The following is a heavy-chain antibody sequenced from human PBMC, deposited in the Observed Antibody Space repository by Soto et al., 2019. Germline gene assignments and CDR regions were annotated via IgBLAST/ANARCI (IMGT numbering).Heavy chain of an antibody. D-gene: IGHD1-20*01. Sequence: SVKVCCKASGGTFSSYAIRWVRQAPGQGLEWMGGIIPIFGTANYAQKFQGRVTITADKSTSTAYMELSSLRSEDTAVYYCARPGIRSYYFDYWGQGTQGTVSS. CDR3: ARPGIRSYYFDY. J-gene: IGHJ4*02. CDR2: IIPIFGTA. CDR1: GGTFSSYA. V-gene: IGHV1-69*06.